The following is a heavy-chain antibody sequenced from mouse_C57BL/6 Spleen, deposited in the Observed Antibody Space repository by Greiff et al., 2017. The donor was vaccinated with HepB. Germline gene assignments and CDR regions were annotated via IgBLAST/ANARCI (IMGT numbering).Heavy chain of an antibody. D-gene: IGHD1-1*01. Sequence: EVQVVESGGGLVKPGGSLKLSCAASGFTFSSYAMSWVRQTPEKRLEWVATISDGGSYTYYPDNVKGRFTISRDNAKNNLYLQMSHLKSEDTAMYYCERDRYGSSFAYWGQGTLVTVSA. CDR2: ISDGGSYT. J-gene: IGHJ3*01. CDR1: GFTFSSYA. CDR3: ERDRYGSSFAY. V-gene: IGHV5-4*01.